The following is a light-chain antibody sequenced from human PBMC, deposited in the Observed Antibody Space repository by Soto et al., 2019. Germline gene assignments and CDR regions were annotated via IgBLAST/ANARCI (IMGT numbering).Light chain of an antibody. Sequence: EIVLTQSPATLSLSPGERATLSCRASQSVSSYLAWYQQKPGQAPRLLIYDASNRATGIPARFSGSGSGTDFTLTISSLEPEDFAVYSCQQGFTFGPGTKVDIK. CDR3: QQGFT. CDR1: QSVSSY. CDR2: DAS. V-gene: IGKV3-11*01. J-gene: IGKJ3*01.